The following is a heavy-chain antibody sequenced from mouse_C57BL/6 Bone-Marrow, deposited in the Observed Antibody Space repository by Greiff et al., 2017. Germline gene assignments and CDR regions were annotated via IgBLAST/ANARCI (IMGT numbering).Heavy chain of an antibody. CDR3: ARSPRNYVWYFDV. Sequence: QVQLQQPGAELVKPGASVKLSCKASGYTFTSYWMHWVKQRPGRGLEWIGRIDPKSGGTKYNEKFKSKATLTVDKPSSTAYMQLSSLTSEDSAVYYCARSPRNYVWYFDVWGTGTTVTVSS. D-gene: IGHD2-1*01. CDR1: GYTFTSYW. J-gene: IGHJ1*03. CDR2: IDPKSGGT. V-gene: IGHV1-72*01.